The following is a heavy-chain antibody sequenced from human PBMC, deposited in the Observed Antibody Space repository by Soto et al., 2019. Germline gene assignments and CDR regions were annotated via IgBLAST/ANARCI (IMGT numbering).Heavy chain of an antibody. Sequence: GGSLRLSCAASGFTFSSYAMHWVRQAPGKGLEWVAVISYDGSNKYYADSVEGRFTISRDNSKNTLYLQMNSLRAEDTAVYYCARGLPVDYFDYWGQGTLVTVSS. V-gene: IGHV3-30-3*01. CDR2: ISYDGSNK. CDR1: GFTFSSYA. J-gene: IGHJ4*02. D-gene: IGHD2-21*01. CDR3: ARGLPVDYFDY.